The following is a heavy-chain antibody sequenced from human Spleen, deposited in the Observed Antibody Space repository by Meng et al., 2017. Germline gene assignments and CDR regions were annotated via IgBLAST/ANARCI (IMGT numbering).Heavy chain of an antibody. J-gene: IGHJ5*02. CDR3: VRSSGWVRTGFDP. CDR1: GGSFSGYF. V-gene: IGHV4-34*01. Sequence: QVQLQQWGAGLLKPSETLSLTCAVYGGSFSGYFWSWIRQPPGKGLEWIGEINHYGSTKYNPSLQSRVTVSIDTSKSQFSLKLTSVTAADTAVYYCVRSSGWVRTGFDPWGQGTLVTVSS. D-gene: IGHD6-19*01. CDR2: INHYGST.